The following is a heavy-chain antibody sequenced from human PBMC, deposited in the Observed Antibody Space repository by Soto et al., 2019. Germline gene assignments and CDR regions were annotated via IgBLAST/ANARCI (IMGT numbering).Heavy chain of an antibody. D-gene: IGHD3-10*01. V-gene: IGHV3-23*01. CDR2: IGGSGSSA. Sequence: EVQLLESGGGLVQPGGSLRLSCAASGFAFKNFAMSWVRQAPGKGMEWVSAIGGSGSSANYADSVKGRFTVSRDDSKSTLYLQMGGLRVDDTALYYCAKDAVAYNGEWDWFDLWGQGTLVTVSS. CDR1: GFAFKNFA. J-gene: IGHJ5*02. CDR3: AKDAVAYNGEWDWFDL.